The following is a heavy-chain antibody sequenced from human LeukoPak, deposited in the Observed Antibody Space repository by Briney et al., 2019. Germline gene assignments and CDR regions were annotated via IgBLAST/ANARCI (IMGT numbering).Heavy chain of an antibody. CDR3: AATTLSSNAFDI. D-gene: IGHD6-6*01. V-gene: IGHV3-33*08. Sequence: PGGSLRLSCAASGFTFSSYALSWVRRAPGKGLEWVAVIWYGGSNKYYADSVKGRFTISRDNSKNTLYLQMNSLRAEDTAVYYCAATTLSSNAFDIWGQGTMVTVSS. CDR2: IWYGGSNK. J-gene: IGHJ3*02. CDR1: GFTFSSYA.